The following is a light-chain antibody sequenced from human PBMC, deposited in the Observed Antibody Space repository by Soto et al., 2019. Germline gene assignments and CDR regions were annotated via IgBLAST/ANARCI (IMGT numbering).Light chain of an antibody. CDR3: QQYGRT. CDR1: ESVSGSY. CDR2: GAS. V-gene: IGKV3-20*01. J-gene: IGKJ1*01. Sequence: VLTQSPGTLSLSPCERAALSCRASESVSGSYIAWYQQKVGQSPRLLIYGASNRATGIPDRFSGSGSGTNFTLTISRLEPEDFAMYYCQQYGRTFGLGTKVDI.